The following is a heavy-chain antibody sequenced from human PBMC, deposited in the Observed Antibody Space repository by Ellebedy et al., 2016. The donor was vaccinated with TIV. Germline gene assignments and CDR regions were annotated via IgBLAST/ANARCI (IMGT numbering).Heavy chain of an antibody. Sequence: GESLKISXGASGFIFNNYYMHWVRQVPGKGLMWVSYVNTDGSRTDYADSVKGRCTISRDNAKNTVYLQMNSLRVEDTAVYYCARGKDAFDIWGQGTMVTVST. CDR2: VNTDGSRT. V-gene: IGHV3-74*01. J-gene: IGHJ3*02. CDR3: ARGKDAFDI. CDR1: GFIFNNYY.